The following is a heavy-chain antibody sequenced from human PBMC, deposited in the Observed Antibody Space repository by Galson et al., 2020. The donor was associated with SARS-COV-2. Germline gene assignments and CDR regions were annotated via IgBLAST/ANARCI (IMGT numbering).Heavy chain of an antibody. CDR2: ISYNGGST. D-gene: IGHD2-21*01. J-gene: IGHJ6*03. CDR1: GFTFSSYG. Sequence: GGSLRLSCAASGFTFSSYGMHWVRQAPGKGLEYVSGISYNGGSTYYANSVKGRFTISRDNSKNTLYLQMGSLRAEDMAVYYCARDRGPDSYYYYYMDVWGRGTTVTVSS. V-gene: IGHV3-64*01. CDR3: ARDRGPDSYYYYYMDV.